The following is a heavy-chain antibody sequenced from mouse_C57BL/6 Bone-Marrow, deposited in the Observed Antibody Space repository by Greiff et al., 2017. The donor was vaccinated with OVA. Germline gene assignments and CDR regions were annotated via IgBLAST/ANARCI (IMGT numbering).Heavy chain of an antibody. CDR3: ASGGYYGSSLYYAMDY. Sequence: VHVKQSGPELVKPGASVKISCKASGYSFTGYFMNWVKQSHGKSLEWIGRINPYNGDTFYNQKFKGKATLTVDKSSSTAHMELLSLTSEDFAVYYCASGGYYGSSLYYAMDYWGQGTSVTVSS. D-gene: IGHD1-1*01. V-gene: IGHV1-37*01. J-gene: IGHJ4*01. CDR2: INPYNGDT. CDR1: GYSFTGYF.